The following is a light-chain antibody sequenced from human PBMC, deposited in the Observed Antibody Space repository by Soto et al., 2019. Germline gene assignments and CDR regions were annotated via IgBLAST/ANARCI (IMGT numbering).Light chain of an antibody. Sequence: DIQMTQSPSSLSASVGDRVIITCRASQSISSYLNWYQQKPGKAPKLLIYAASSLQRGVPSRFSGSGSGTDCSLTISSLQPEDFATYYCQQSYSSPRTFGGGTKVEIK. CDR1: QSISSY. CDR3: QQSYSSPRT. CDR2: AAS. J-gene: IGKJ4*01. V-gene: IGKV1-39*01.